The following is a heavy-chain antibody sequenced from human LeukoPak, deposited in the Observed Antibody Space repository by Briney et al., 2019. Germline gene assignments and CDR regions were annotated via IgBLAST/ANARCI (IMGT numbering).Heavy chain of an antibody. J-gene: IGHJ4*02. CDR1: GFTFSSYG. D-gene: IGHD2-15*01. V-gene: IGHV3-33*01. CDR3: ARGSSLVAACPFDY. CDR2: IWYDGSNK. Sequence: GGSLRLSCAASGFTFSSYGMHWVRQAPGKGLEWVAVIWYDGSNKYYADSVKGRFTISRDNSKNTLYLQMNSLSAEDTAVYYCARGSSLVAACPFDYWGQGTLVTVSS.